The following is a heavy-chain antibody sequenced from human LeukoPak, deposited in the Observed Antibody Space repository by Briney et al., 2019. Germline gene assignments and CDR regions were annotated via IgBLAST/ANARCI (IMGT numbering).Heavy chain of an antibody. CDR3: ARGEMVRGVTFDY. CDR2: IQTSGST. D-gene: IGHD3-10*01. V-gene: IGHV4-4*07. CDR1: GGSISSYY. Sequence: KPSETLSLTCTVSGGSISSYYWSWIRQSAGKGLEWIWRIQTSGSTNYNPSLKSRVTMSIDTSKNQFSLKLSSVTAADTAVYYCARGEMVRGVTFDYWGQGTLVTVSS. J-gene: IGHJ4*02.